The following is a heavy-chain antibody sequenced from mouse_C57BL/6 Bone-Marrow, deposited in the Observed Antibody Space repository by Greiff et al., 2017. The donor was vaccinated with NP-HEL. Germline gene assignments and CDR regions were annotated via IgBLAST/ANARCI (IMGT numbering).Heavy chain of an antibody. CDR2: ISSGGSYT. CDR1: GFTFSSYG. J-gene: IGHJ2*01. V-gene: IGHV5-6*01. CDR3: ARRGVWNFDY. Sequence: DVQLVESGGDLVKPGGSLKLSCAASGFTFSSYGMSWVRQTPDKRLEWVATISSGGSYTYYPDSVKGRFTISRDNAKNTLYLQMSSLKSEDTAMYYCARRGVWNFDYWGQGTTLTVSS.